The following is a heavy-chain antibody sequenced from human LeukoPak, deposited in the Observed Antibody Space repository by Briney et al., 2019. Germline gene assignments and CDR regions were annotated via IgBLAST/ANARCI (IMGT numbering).Heavy chain of an antibody. CDR3: ARDLGPETSGYLERSYMDV. V-gene: IGHV1-69*06. D-gene: IGHD3-22*01. Sequence: SVNVSCKASRGTFSSYGISWVRQAPGQGLEWIGRIITFFGATTYARKFQGRVTMSADKSTNTTYMELKNLRYDDTAEYFCARDLGPETSGYLERSYMDVWGKGTTVTVSS. J-gene: IGHJ6*03. CDR1: RGTFSSYG. CDR2: IITFFGAT.